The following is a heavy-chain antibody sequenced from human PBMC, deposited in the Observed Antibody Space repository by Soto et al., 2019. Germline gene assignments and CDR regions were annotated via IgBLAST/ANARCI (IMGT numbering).Heavy chain of an antibody. CDR2: ISSSSSYI. CDR1: GFTFSSYS. D-gene: IGHD6-6*01. V-gene: IGHV3-21*01. CDR3: ARDRIAARPYYGMDV. Sequence: GGFPRLSCAASGFTFSSYSMNWVRQAPGKGLEWVSSISSSSSYIYYADSAKGRFTISRDNAKNSLYLQMNSLRAEDTAVYYCARDRIAARPYYGMDVWGRGTTVTVSS. J-gene: IGHJ6*02.